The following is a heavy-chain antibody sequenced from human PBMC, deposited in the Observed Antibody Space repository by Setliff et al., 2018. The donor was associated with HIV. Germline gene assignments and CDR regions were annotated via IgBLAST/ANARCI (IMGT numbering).Heavy chain of an antibody. D-gene: IGHD6-19*01. Sequence: PSETLSLTCAVYGGSFSGYYWSWIRQTPGKGLEWIGEINHSGNTNYNPSLKSRVTISGDASKNQFSLKLTSVTAADTAVYYCARDRSFSGIAVAPTGLGYWGQGTLVTVSS. CDR1: GGSFSGYY. CDR2: INHSGNT. CDR3: ARDRSFSGIAVAPTGLGY. J-gene: IGHJ4*02. V-gene: IGHV4-34*01.